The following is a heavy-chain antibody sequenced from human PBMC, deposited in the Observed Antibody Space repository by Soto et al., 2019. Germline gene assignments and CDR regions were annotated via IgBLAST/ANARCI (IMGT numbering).Heavy chain of an antibody. Sequence: PSETLSLTCAVYGGSFSYYYWSWSRQSPGKGLEWIGEISPSGTTKYNPSLKSRVIISMHTSTNQFSLYLSSVTAADTAVYYCTRGRLYYDSGTYANWGQGTLVTVSS. CDR1: GGSFSYYY. CDR2: ISPSGTT. J-gene: IGHJ4*02. CDR3: TRGRLYYDSGTYAN. V-gene: IGHV4-34*01. D-gene: IGHD3-10*01.